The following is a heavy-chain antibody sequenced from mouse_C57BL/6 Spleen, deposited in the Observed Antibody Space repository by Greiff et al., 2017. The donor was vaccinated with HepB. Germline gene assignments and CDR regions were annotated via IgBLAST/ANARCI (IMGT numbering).Heavy chain of an antibody. D-gene: IGHD1-1*01. V-gene: IGHV14-3*01. Sequence: EVQLQESVAELVRPGASVKLSCTASGFNIKNTYMHWVKQSPEQGLEWIGRIDPANGNTKYAPKFQGKATITADTSSNTAYLQLSSLTSEDTAIYYCARRLFYYGSKDLYFDVWGTGTTVTVSS. J-gene: IGHJ1*03. CDR1: GFNIKNTY. CDR3: ARRLFYYGSKDLYFDV. CDR2: IDPANGNT.